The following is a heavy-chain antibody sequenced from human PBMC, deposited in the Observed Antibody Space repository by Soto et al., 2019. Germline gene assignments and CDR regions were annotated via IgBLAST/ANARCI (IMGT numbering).Heavy chain of an antibody. D-gene: IGHD2-2*01. J-gene: IGHJ6*02. CDR1: GFTFSRYA. Sequence: GGSLRLSCAAPGFTFSRYAMSWVRQAPGKGLEWVAAISGSGGSTYFADSVKGRFAISTDNSKNTLYLQMNSLRAEDTAVYYCATARILVVPAAMDVWGQGTTVTVSS. CDR3: ATARILVVPAAMDV. V-gene: IGHV3-23*01. CDR2: ISGSGGST.